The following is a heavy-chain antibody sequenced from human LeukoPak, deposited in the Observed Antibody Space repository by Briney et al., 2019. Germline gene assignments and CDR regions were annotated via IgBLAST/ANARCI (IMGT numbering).Heavy chain of an antibody. V-gene: IGHV3-23*01. Sequence: GGSLRLSCAASRFTFSSYAMSWVRQAPGKGLEWISIISGSGGSTYYADSVKGRFTLSRDNSKNTLYLQMNSLRAEDTAVYYCARFRGNTDAFDIWGQGTMVTVSS. CDR2: ISGSGGST. CDR1: RFTFSSYA. CDR3: ARFRGNTDAFDI. J-gene: IGHJ3*02. D-gene: IGHD1/OR15-1a*01.